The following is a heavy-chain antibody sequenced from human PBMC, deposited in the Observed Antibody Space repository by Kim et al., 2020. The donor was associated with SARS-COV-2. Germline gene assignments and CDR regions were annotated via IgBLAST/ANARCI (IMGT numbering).Heavy chain of an antibody. CDR1: GFSFSNYR. CDR2: ISADNGDT. J-gene: IGHJ4*02. CDR3: ARAGPGKYFGTGFEY. D-gene: IGHD3-9*01. V-gene: IGHV1-18*01. Sequence: ASVKVSCKASGFSFSNYRFNWVRQAPGQGLEWMGWISADNGDTRYSPSLHDRVTMTTDTSTNTAYMELRGLRSDATAISFCARAGPGKYFGTGFEYWGRG.